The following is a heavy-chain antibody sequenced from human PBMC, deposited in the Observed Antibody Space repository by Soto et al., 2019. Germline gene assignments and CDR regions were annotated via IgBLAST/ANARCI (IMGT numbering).Heavy chain of an antibody. Sequence: GQLVQSGAEVKKPGSSLRVSCQASGDPVSNFGLNWVRQAPGQGLEWMGGIIPLFGTPDYAQKFQGRISMTADESTSTVYLELPSLSSEDAARYFCAKDRVTKLYFYAMDVWGQGNKVTVS. J-gene: IGHJ6*02. D-gene: IGHD4-17*01. CDR2: IIPLFGTP. V-gene: IGHV1-69*01. CDR1: GDPVSNFG. CDR3: AKDRVTKLYFYAMDV.